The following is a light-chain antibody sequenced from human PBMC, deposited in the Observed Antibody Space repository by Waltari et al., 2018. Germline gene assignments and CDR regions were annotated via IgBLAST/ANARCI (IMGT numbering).Light chain of an antibody. Sequence: EIVMTQSPATLSVSPGDRATLSCRASQSVSSNLAWYQQKPGQAPRLLLHGASTRATGIPARFSGSGSGTEFTLTISSLQSEDLAVYYCLQYNNWWTFGQGTKVEIK. CDR3: LQYNNWWT. CDR1: QSVSSN. CDR2: GAS. J-gene: IGKJ1*01. V-gene: IGKV3-15*01.